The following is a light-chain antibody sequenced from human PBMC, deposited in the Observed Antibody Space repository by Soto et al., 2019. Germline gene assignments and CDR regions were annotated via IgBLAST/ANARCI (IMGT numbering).Light chain of an antibody. V-gene: IGKV3-11*01. J-gene: IGKJ5*01. Sequence: EIVLTQSTATLSLSPGERATLSCRASQSVSRYLAWYQQKPGQAPRLLIYDASNRATGIPARFSGSGSGTDFTLTISSLEPEDFAVYYCQQRSNWPPITFGQGTRLE. CDR2: DAS. CDR1: QSVSRY. CDR3: QQRSNWPPIT.